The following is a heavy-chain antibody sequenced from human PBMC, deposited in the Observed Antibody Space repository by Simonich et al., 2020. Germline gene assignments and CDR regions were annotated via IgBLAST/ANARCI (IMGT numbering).Heavy chain of an antibody. CDR1: GGSISSSSYY. Sequence: QLQLQESGPGLVKPSETLSLTCTVSGGSISSSSYYWGWIRQPPGKGLEWIGSIYVSGSTYYTPSLKSRVTISVDTSKNQFSLKLSSVTAADTAVYYCARHAGFAFDIWGQGTMVTVSS. CDR2: IYVSGST. V-gene: IGHV4-39*01. CDR3: ARHAGFAFDI. D-gene: IGHD6-13*01. J-gene: IGHJ3*02.